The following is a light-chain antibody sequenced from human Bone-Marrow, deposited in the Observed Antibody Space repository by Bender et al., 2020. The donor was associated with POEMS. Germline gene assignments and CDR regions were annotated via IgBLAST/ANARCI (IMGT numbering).Light chain of an antibody. V-gene: IGLV1-44*01. Sequence: QSVLTQPPSASGTPGQRATISCSGSSSNIGTNPVNWYQQLPGTAPKLLIYINNQRPSGVPDRFSGSKSGTSASLAISRLQSEDEADYYCAAWEDSLNGWVFGGGTKLTVL. CDR2: INN. CDR3: AAWEDSLNGWV. CDR1: SSNIGTNP. J-gene: IGLJ3*02.